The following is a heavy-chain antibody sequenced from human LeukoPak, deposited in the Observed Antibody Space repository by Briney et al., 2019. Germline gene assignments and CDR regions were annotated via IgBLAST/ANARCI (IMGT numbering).Heavy chain of an antibody. V-gene: IGHV3-7*03. CDR3: ARVRRSNGWYFDY. J-gene: IGHJ4*02. Sequence: QPGGSLRLSCAASGFTFSSYWMSWVRQAPGKGLEWVANIKQDGSEKYYVDSVKGRFTISRDNAKNSLYLQMNSLRAEDTAVYYCARVRRSNGWYFDYWGQGTLVTASS. CDR2: IKQDGSEK. D-gene: IGHD6-19*01. CDR1: GFTFSSYW.